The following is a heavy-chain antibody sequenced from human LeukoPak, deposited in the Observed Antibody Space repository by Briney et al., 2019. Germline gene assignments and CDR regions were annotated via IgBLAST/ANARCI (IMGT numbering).Heavy chain of an antibody. V-gene: IGHV4-34*01. CDR3: ARDGNPFDY. D-gene: IGHD5-24*01. CDR2: INHSGST. Sequence: SETLSLTCAVYGGSFSGYYWSWIRQPPGKGLEWIGEINHSGSTNYNPSLKSRVTISVDTSKNQFSLKLSSVTAADTAVYYCARDGNPFDYWGQGTLVTVSS. J-gene: IGHJ4*02. CDR1: GGSFSGYY.